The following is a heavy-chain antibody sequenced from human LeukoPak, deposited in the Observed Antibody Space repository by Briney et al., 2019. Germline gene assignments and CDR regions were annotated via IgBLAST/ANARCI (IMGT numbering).Heavy chain of an antibody. V-gene: IGHV3-7*03. CDR3: VRYFTAVAPTLRLDY. D-gene: IGHD6-19*01. Sequence: GGSLRLSCAASGFTFSSYWTNWVRQAPGKGLGWVATIKQDGRDKYYVDSVKGRFTISRDDAKNSLYLQMNSLRVEDTAVYHCVRYFTAVAPTLRLDYWGQGTLVTVSS. CDR1: GFTFSSYW. CDR2: IKQDGRDK. J-gene: IGHJ4*02.